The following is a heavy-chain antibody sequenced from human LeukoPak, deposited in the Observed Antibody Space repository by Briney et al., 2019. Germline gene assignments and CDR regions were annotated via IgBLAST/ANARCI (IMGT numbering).Heavy chain of an antibody. V-gene: IGHV3-7*01. CDR3: ARARYSSGWYPFDF. CDR1: GFTFSSYW. D-gene: IGHD6-19*01. CDR2: IKQDGSEK. Sequence: GSLRLSCAASGFTFSSYWMSWVRQAPGKGLEWVANIKQDGSEKYYVDSVKGRFTISRDNAKNSLYLQMNSLRAEDTAVYYCARARYSSGWYPFDFWGQGTLVTVSS. J-gene: IGHJ4*02.